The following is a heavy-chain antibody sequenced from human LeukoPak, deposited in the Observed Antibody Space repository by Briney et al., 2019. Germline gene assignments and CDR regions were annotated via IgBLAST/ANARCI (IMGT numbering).Heavy chain of an antibody. J-gene: IGHJ6*02. D-gene: IGHD5-24*01. Sequence: GASVKVSCKASGYTFTSYYMHWVRQAPGQGLEWMGSMDPRGGSTNYAQKFQGRATLTRATSTGTVYMELSSLRSEDTAVYYCASVYKHGMDVWGQGTTVIVSS. V-gene: IGHV1-46*01. CDR2: MDPRGGST. CDR3: ASVYKHGMDV. CDR1: GYTFTSYY.